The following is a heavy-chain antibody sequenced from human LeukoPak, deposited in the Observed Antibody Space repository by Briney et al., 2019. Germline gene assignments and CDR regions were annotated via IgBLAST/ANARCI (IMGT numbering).Heavy chain of an antibody. D-gene: IGHD3-3*01. V-gene: IGHV3-23*01. CDR2: ISGSGGST. CDR1: GFTFSSYA. Sequence: GGSLRLSCAASGFTFSSYAMSWVRQAPGKGLEWVSAISGSGGSTYYADSVKGRFTISRDNSKNTLYLQMNSLRAEDTAVYYCARDGEIFGVAYGMDVWGQGTTVTVSS. CDR3: ARDGEIFGVAYGMDV. J-gene: IGHJ6*02.